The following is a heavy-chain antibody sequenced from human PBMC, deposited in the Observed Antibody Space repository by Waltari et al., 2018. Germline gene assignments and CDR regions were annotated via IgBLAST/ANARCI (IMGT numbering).Heavy chain of an antibody. D-gene: IGHD6-19*01. CDR3: ARAVAGTFYYYYYMDV. CDR1: GGSISSYY. V-gene: IGHV4-59*01. Sequence: QVQLQESGPGLVKPSETLSLTCTVSGGSISSYYWSWIRQPPGKGLEWIGYIYYSGSTNYNPSLKSRVTISVDTSKNQFSLKLSSVTAADTAVYYCARAVAGTFYYYYYMDVWGKGTTVTISS. CDR2: IYYSGST. J-gene: IGHJ6*03.